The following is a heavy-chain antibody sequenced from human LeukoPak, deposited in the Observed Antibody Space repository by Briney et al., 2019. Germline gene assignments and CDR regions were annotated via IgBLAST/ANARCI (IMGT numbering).Heavy chain of an antibody. CDR2: INHSGST. CDR3: ARVVVGDPDAFDI. D-gene: IGHD1-26*01. V-gene: IGHV4-34*01. J-gene: IGHJ3*02. Sequence: HSETLSLPCAVYGGSFIGYYWSWIRQPPGKGLEWIGEINHSGSTNYNPSLKSRVTISVDTAKIQFSLKVSSVTAADTAVYYCARVVVGDPDAFDIWGQGTMVTASS. CDR1: GGSFIGYY.